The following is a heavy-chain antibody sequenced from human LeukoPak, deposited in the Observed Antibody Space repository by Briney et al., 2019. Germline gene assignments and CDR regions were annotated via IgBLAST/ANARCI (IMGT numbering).Heavy chain of an antibody. J-gene: IGHJ3*02. D-gene: IGHD3-22*01. CDR1: GYSISSGYY. CDR3: ARGSSSGPKLSNAFDI. CDR2: LYHSGNS. V-gene: IGHV4-38-2*02. Sequence: PSETLSLTCTVSGYSISSGYYWGWIRQPPGKGLEWIGSLYHSGNSYYNPSLKSRATISVDTSKNHFSLKLRSVTAADTAVYYCARGSSSGPKLSNAFDIWGQGTMVTVSS.